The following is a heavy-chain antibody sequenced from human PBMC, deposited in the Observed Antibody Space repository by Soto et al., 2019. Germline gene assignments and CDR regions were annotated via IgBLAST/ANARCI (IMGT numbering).Heavy chain of an antibody. CDR3: ARLGTTQRIEAAGARGWFDP. Sequence: PGESLKISCKGSGYSFTSYWIGWVRQMPGKGLEWMGIIYPGDSDTRYSPSFQGQVTISADKSISTAYLQWSSLKASDTAMYYCARLGTTQRIEAAGARGWFDPWGQGTLVTVS. V-gene: IGHV5-51*01. D-gene: IGHD6-13*01. J-gene: IGHJ5*02. CDR1: GYSFTSYW. CDR2: IYPGDSDT.